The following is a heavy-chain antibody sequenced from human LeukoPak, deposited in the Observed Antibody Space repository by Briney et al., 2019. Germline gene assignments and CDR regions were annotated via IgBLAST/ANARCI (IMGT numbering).Heavy chain of an antibody. J-gene: IGHJ4*02. CDR2: IYYSGST. CDR1: GFSLSTSGMC. Sequence: SGPTLVNPRQTLTLTCTFSGFSLSTSGMCVSWIRQPPGKGLEYIGYIYYSGSTNYNPSLKSRVTISVDTSKNQFSLKLSSVTAADTAVYYCATDNPYGSGSYYTWGQGTLVTVSS. D-gene: IGHD3-10*01. CDR3: ATDNPYGSGSYYT. V-gene: IGHV4-61*08.